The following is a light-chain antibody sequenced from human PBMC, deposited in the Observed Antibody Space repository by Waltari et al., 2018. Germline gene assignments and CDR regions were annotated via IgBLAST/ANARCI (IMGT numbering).Light chain of an antibody. J-gene: IGLJ3*02. CDR1: RLRPFY. V-gene: IGLV3-19*01. Sequence: SYELTQAPAVSVALGQTVTITCQGDRLRPFYCSWSQHKPGQAPLLVIYAKDNRPSGIPDRFSGSSSGDTASLTITGAQAEDEADYYCNSRDISGYLWVFGGGTKLTVL. CDR3: NSRDISGYLWV. CDR2: AKD.